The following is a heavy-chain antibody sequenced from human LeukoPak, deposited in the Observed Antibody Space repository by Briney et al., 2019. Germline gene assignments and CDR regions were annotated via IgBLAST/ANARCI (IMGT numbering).Heavy chain of an antibody. CDR3: ARVGVVPAAIGGRWFDP. J-gene: IGHJ5*02. V-gene: IGHV4-31*03. CDR2: IYYSGST. CDR1: GGSISSGGYY. Sequence: SETLSHTCTVSGGSISSGGYYWSWIRQHPGKGLEWIGYIYYSGSTYYNPSLKSRVTISVDTSKNQFSLKLSSVTAADTAVYYCARVGVVPAAIGGRWFDPWGQGTLVTVSS. D-gene: IGHD2-2*02.